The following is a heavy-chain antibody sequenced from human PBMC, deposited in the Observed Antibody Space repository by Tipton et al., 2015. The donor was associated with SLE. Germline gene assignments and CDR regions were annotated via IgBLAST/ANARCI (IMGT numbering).Heavy chain of an antibody. D-gene: IGHD3-10*01. Sequence: SLRLSCAASGFTFSSYAMSWVRQSPGKGLEWVSLISGSGGFTYYADSVKGRFTISRDNSKNTLYLQMNSLRAEDTAVYYCAKDYGSGPYFDYWGQGTLVTVSS. CDR3: AKDYGSGPYFDY. CDR1: GFTFSSYA. V-gene: IGHV3-23*01. CDR2: ISGSGGFT. J-gene: IGHJ4*02.